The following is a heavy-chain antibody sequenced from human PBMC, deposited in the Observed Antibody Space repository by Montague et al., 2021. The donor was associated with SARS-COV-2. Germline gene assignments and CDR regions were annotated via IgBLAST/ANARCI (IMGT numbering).Heavy chain of an antibody. D-gene: IGHD2/OR15-2a*01. J-gene: IGHJ5*02. V-gene: IGHV4-4*07. Sequence: SETLSLTCSVSGDSITPYGDSIGGYFWSWIRQPAGKGLEWIGRIYANGNFDYNPSLNSRVSMSMDTSKQEFSMRLISVTAADTAVYYCARDVYYFGPGRANHGAFDPWGQGILVTVSS. CDR1: GDSITPYGDSIGGYF. CDR2: IYANGNF. CDR3: ARDVYYFGPGRANHGAFDP.